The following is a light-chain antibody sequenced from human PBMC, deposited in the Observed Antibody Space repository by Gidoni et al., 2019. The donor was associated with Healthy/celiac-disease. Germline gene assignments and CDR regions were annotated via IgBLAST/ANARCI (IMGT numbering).Light chain of an antibody. Sequence: EIVLTQSPATLSLSPGERATLSCRTSQSVSSYLAWYQQKPGQAPSLLIYDASNRATGIPARFSSSGSGTDFTLTISSLEPEDFAVYYCQRRSKGIFTFGPXTKVDIK. J-gene: IGKJ3*01. V-gene: IGKV3-11*01. CDR3: QRRSKGIFT. CDR1: QSVSSY. CDR2: DAS.